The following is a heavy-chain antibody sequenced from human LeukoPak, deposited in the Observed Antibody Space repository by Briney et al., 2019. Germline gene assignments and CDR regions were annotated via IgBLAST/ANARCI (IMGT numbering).Heavy chain of an antibody. J-gene: IGHJ4*02. CDR3: ASLSQAYYFDY. Sequence: SETLSLTCTVSGGSISSSNYYWGWIRQPPGKGLEWIGSIHFSGTTYHNPSLHSRLTLSVDTSKNQFSLKLSSVTAADTAVYKCASLSQAYYFDYWGQGSLVTVS. CDR1: GGSISSSNYY. CDR2: IHFSGTT. V-gene: IGHV4-39*01.